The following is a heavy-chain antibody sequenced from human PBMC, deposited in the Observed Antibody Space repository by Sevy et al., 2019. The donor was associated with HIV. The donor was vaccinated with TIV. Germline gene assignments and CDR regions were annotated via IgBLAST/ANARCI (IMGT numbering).Heavy chain of an antibody. CDR3: ARGGYYYDNAAYYALDS. Sequence: GGSLRLSCAATGFTFSNYAMHWVRQAPGKGLEWVAIIWSDGAYQYQGDSVKGRLTISRDNSKNTLYLQMNNVRVEDTAVYYCARGGYYYDNAAYYALDSWGQGTLVTVSS. V-gene: IGHV3-33*01. D-gene: IGHD3-22*01. CDR2: IWSDGAYQ. J-gene: IGHJ4*02. CDR1: GFTFSNYA.